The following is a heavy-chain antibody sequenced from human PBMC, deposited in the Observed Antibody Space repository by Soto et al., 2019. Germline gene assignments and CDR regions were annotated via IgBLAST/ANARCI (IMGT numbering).Heavy chain of an antibody. CDR2: IYYSGST. J-gene: IGHJ3*02. CDR3: ARQGRRDGAFDI. CDR1: GGPISSYY. V-gene: IGHV4-59*08. Sequence: SETLSLTCTVSGGPISSYYWSWIRQPPGKGLEWIGYIYYSGSTNYNPSLKSRVTISVDTSKNQFSLKLSSVTAADTAVYYCARQGRRDGAFDIWGQGTMVTVSS.